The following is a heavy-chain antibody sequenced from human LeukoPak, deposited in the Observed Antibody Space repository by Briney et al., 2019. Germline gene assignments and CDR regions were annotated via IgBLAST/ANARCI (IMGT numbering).Heavy chain of an antibody. D-gene: IGHD1-26*01. V-gene: IGHV1-24*01. J-gene: IGHJ6*02. CDR1: GYTLTELS. CDR3: ATITAGELLPNYGMDV. CDR2: FDPEDGET. Sequence: ASVKVSCKDSGYTLTELSMHWVRQAPGKGLEWMGGFDPEDGETIYAQKFQGRVTMTEDTSTDTAYMELSSLRSEDTAVYYCATITAGELLPNYGMDVWGQGTTVTVSS.